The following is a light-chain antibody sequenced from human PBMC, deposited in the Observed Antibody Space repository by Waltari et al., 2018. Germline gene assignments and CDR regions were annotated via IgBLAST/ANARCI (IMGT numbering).Light chain of an antibody. V-gene: IGKV2-28*01. J-gene: IGKJ1*01. CDR2: LVS. CDR3: MQARQTPWT. Sequence: DIVMTQSPLSMSVTPGEPASNSCRSRQSLLHSSGNNFLDWYLQTPGQSPQLLIYLVSNRASGVPDRFSGSGSGTDFTLKISRVEAEDVGVYFCMQARQTPWTFGQGTKVEIK. CDR1: QSLLHSSGNNF.